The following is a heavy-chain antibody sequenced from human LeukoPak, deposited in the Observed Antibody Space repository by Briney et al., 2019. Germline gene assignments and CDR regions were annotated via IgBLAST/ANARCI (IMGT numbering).Heavy chain of an antibody. V-gene: IGHV3-48*02. CDR2: ISSSSSAI. J-gene: IGHJ5*02. CDR3: GRDRSSDWPNNWFDP. D-gene: IGHD6-19*01. Sequence: GGSLRLSCAASGFTFNTYSMNWGCQAPGTGLGRVSYISSSSSAINYADSVEGRFTISRDNAKNKLYLQMNSLRDEGTAVYYCGRDRSSDWPNNWFDPWGQGTLVTVSS. CDR1: GFTFNTYS.